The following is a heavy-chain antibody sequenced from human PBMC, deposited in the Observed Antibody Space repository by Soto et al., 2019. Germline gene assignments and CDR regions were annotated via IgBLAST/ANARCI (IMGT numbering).Heavy chain of an antibody. J-gene: IGHJ4*02. CDR1: GGSISSGGYY. CDR3: AREWRDYYFDY. Sequence: QVQLQESGPGLVKPSQILSLTCTVSGGSISSGGYYWSWIRQYPGKGLEWIGYIYYSGSTYYNPSLKSRVTISVDTSKNQFSLKLSSVTAADTAVYYCAREWRDYYFDYWGQGTLVTVSS. V-gene: IGHV4-31*03. CDR2: IYYSGST.